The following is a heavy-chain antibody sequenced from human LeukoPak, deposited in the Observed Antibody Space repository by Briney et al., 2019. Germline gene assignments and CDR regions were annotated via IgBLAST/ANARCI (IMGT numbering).Heavy chain of an antibody. D-gene: IGHD6-19*01. CDR3: ARDVWHSSGWYVWFDP. V-gene: IGHV4-59*01. CDR2: IYYSGST. Sequence: PSETLSLTCTVSGGSISSYYWSWIRQPPGKGLEWIGYIYYSGSTNYNPSLKSRVTISVDTSKNQFSLKLSSVTAADTAVYYCARDVWHSSGWYVWFDPWGQGTLVAVSS. CDR1: GGSISSYY. J-gene: IGHJ5*02.